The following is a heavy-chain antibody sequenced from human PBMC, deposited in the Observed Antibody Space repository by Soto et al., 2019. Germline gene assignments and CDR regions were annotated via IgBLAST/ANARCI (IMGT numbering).Heavy chain of an antibody. V-gene: IGHV3-30-3*01. CDR3: AGGIVGATMVDYYYYYGMDV. CDR2: MSYDGTNK. J-gene: IGHJ6*02. CDR1: GFTFSSYA. Sequence: QVQLVESGGGVVQPGRSLRLSCAASGFTFSSYAMHWVRQAPGKGLEWVAVMSYDGTNKYYADSVKGRFTISRDNSKNTLYLQMNSLSSEDTAVYYCAGGIVGATMVDYYYYYGMDVWGQGTTVTVSS. D-gene: IGHD1-26*01.